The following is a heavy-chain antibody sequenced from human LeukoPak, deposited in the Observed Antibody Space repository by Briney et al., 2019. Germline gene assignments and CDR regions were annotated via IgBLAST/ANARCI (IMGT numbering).Heavy chain of an antibody. D-gene: IGHD6-19*01. J-gene: IGHJ4*02. V-gene: IGHV3-23*01. Sequence: PGGSLRLSCAASTFTFSNYAMSWVRQAPGKGLEWVSAISGSGGSTYYADSVKGRFTISRDNSKNTLYLQMNSLRAEDTAVYYCAKSASIAVAGTDYWGQGTLVTVSS. CDR2: ISGSGGST. CDR1: TFTFSNYA. CDR3: AKSASIAVAGTDY.